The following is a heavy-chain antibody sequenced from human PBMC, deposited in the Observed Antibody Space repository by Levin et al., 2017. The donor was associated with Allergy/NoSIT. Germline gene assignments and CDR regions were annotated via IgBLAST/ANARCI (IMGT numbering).Heavy chain of an antibody. J-gene: IGHJ4*02. CDR2: IYYSGST. D-gene: IGHD6-13*01. CDR3: ARGYTNSWYVDY. Sequence: LRLSCTVSGGSISSGDCYWSWIRQPPGKGLEWIGYIYYSGSTYYNPSLKSRVTISLDTSKNQFSLKLSSVTAADTAVYYCARGYTNSWYVDYWGQGTLVTVSS. CDR1: GGSISSGDCY. V-gene: IGHV4-30-4*01.